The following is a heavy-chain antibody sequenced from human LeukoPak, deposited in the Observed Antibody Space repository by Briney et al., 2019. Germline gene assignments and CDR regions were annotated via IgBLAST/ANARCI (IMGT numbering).Heavy chain of an antibody. CDR3: ARDNTAMVPYDAFDI. D-gene: IGHD5-18*01. V-gene: IGHV1-46*01. J-gene: IGHJ3*02. CDR1: GYTFTSYY. CDR2: INPSGGST. Sequence: ASVKVSCKASGYTFTSYYMHWVRQAPGQGLEWMGIINPSGGSTSYAQKFQGRVTMTRDTSTSTVYMELSSLRSEDTAVYYCARDNTAMVPYDAFDIWGQGTMVTVS.